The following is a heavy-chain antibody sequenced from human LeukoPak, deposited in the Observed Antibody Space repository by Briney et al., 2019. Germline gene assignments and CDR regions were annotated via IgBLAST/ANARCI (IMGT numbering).Heavy chain of an antibody. CDR2: ISGSGGST. V-gene: IGHV3-23*01. CDR1: GVTFSSYA. J-gene: IGHJ6*02. D-gene: IGHD6-19*01. CDR3: AKAQRRLQWLGRVGYYGMDF. Sequence: GGSLRLSCAASGVTFSSYAMSWVRQAPGKGLEWVSAISGSGGSTYYADSVKGRFTISRHNTKNTLYPQMNRLRAEDTAVYYCAKAQRRLQWLGRVGYYGMDFWGQGNTVTVSS.